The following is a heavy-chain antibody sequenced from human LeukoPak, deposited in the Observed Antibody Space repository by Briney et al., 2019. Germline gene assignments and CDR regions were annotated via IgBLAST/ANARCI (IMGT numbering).Heavy chain of an antibody. J-gene: IGHJ6*02. D-gene: IGHD2-2*01. CDR3: ARGGCSSTSCYPYYYYYGMDV. V-gene: IGHV4-34*01. CDR2: INHSGST. Sequence: PSETLSLTCAVYGGSFSGYYWSWIRQPPGKGLEWIGEINHSGSTNYNPSLKSRVTISVDTPKNQFSLKLSSVTAADTAVYYCARGGCSSTSCYPYYYYYGMDVWGQGTTVTVSS. CDR1: GGSFSGYY.